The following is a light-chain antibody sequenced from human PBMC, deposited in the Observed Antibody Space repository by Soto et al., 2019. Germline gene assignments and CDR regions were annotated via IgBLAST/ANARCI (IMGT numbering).Light chain of an antibody. CDR1: QSVFYSSNNKNY. V-gene: IGKV4-1*01. CDR2: WAS. CDR3: QQYDIFPLT. Sequence: DIVMTQSPDSLAVSLGERATINCKSSQSVFYSSNNKNYLAWYQQKPGQPPKLLIYWASTRESGVPDRFSGSGSETDFSLTITGLQAEDVAVYYCQQYDIFPLTFGGGTKVEIK. J-gene: IGKJ4*01.